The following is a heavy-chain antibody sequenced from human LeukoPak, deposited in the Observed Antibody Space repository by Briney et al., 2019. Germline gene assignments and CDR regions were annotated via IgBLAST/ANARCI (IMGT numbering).Heavy chain of an antibody. J-gene: IGHJ6*02. CDR2: ISYDGSNK. D-gene: IGHD3-10*01. V-gene: IGHV3-30-3*01. Sequence: GGSLRLSCAASGFTFSSYAMHWVCQAPGKGLEWVAVISYDGSNKYYADSVKGRFTISRDNSKNTLYLQMNSLRAEDTAVYYCARDEYYGSGNYYYYYYGMDVWGQGTTVTVSS. CDR1: GFTFSSYA. CDR3: ARDEYYGSGNYYYYYYGMDV.